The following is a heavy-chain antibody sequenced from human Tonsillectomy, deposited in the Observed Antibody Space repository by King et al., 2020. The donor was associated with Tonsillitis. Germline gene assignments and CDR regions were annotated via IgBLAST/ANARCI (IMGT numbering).Heavy chain of an antibody. D-gene: IGHD3-22*01. V-gene: IGHV4-39*06. Sequence: LQLQESGPGLVKPSETLSLTCAVSGGSITSSSYYWGWIRQPPGKGLEWIGSIYYSGSTYYNPSLKSRVTISLDTSENQFPLRLSFVTAADTAVYFCARMHDYYDKWFDPWGQGTLVTVSS. J-gene: IGHJ5*02. CDR3: ARMHDYYDKWFDP. CDR2: IYYSGST. CDR1: GGSITSSSYY.